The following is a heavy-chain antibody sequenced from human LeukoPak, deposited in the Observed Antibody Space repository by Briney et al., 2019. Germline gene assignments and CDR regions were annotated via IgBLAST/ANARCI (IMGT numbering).Heavy chain of an antibody. V-gene: IGHV3-13*01. CDR3: ARAPPGDYGDYVYDY. J-gene: IGHJ4*02. D-gene: IGHD4-17*01. CDR1: GFTFSSYD. CDR2: IGAAGDT. Sequence: GGSLRLSCAASGFTFSSYDMHWVRQATGKGLEWVSAIGAAGDTYYPGSVKGRFTISRENAKNSLYLQMNSLRAGDTAVYYCARAPPGDYGDYVYDYWGQGTLVTVSS.